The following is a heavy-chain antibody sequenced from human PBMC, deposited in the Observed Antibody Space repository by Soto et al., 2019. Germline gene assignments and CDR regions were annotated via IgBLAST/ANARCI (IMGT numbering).Heavy chain of an antibody. CDR3: ARGDCVGGTCYSLAGSFYYYMDV. CDR2: INSDGSVS. CDR1: GFTFSNYW. D-gene: IGHD2-15*01. V-gene: IGHV3-74*02. Sequence: EVQLVESGGGLVQPGGSLRLSCAASGFTFSNYWMYWVRQAPGKGLEWVSRINSDGSVSSHADSVKGRLTISRDNVKNPLYLHMDSLRAEDTAVYYCARGDCVGGTCYSLAGSFYYYMDVWGKGTTVTV. J-gene: IGHJ6*03.